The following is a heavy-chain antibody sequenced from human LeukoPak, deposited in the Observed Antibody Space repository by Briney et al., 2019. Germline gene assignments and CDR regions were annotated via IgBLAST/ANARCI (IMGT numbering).Heavy chain of an antibody. CDR2: IIPILGIA. CDR1: GGTFSRYT. D-gene: IGHD3-10*01. J-gene: IGHJ4*02. Sequence: SVHVSCKACGGTFSRYTISWVRQPAGRGLEWMGRIIPILGIANYAQKFQGRVTITADKSTSTAYMELSSLRSEDTAVYYCASDFGRVMVRGEYYFDYWGQGTLVTVSS. V-gene: IGHV1-69*02. CDR3: ASDFGRVMVRGEYYFDY.